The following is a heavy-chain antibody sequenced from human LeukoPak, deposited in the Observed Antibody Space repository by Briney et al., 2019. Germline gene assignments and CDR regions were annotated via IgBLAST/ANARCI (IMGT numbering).Heavy chain of an antibody. D-gene: IGHD2-2*01. J-gene: IGHJ4*02. V-gene: IGHV3-23*01. CDR1: GFTFNNYA. CDR2: ISGGGETT. Sequence: GGSLRLSCAAFGFTFNNYAMNWVRQAPGKGLEWVSSISGGGETTYYADSAKGRFTISRDNSQNTLYLQMNSLRAEDTAVYYCARDPYCSSTSCYLISDYWGQGTLVTVSS. CDR3: ARDPYCSSTSCYLISDY.